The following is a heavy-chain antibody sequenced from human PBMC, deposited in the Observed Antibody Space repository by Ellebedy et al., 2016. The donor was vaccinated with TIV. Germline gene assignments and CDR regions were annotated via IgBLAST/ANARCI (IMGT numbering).Heavy chain of an antibody. CDR3: ARVYPRDSSGWYFDY. D-gene: IGHD6-19*01. CDR2: INPYTGGT. J-gene: IGHJ4*02. V-gene: IGHV1-2*04. CDR1: GYTFTSYA. Sequence: ASVKVSCKASGYTFTSYAMHWVRQAPGQRLEWMGWINPYTGGTNYAQKFQGWVTMTRDTSISTAYMELSSLRSEDTAVYYCARVYPRDSSGWYFDYWGQGTLVTVSS.